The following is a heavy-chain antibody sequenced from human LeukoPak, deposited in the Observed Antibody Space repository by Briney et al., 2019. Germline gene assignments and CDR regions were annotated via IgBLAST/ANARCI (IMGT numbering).Heavy chain of an antibody. CDR3: ARSSGSYSGFDY. CDR2: INHSGST. V-gene: IGHV4-34*01. Sequence: GSLRLSCAASGFTFSSYAMSWIRQPPGKGLEWIGEINHSGSTNYNPSLKSRVTISVDTSKNQFSLKLSSVTAADTAVYYCARSSGSYSGFDYWGQGTLVTVSS. D-gene: IGHD1-26*01. J-gene: IGHJ4*02. CDR1: GFTFSSYA.